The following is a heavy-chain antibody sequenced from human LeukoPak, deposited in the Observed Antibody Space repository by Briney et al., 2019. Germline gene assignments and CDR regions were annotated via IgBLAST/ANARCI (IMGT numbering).Heavy chain of an antibody. CDR3: ARENQDIVVVPAAPYYYYYYMDV. CDR1: GFTFSSYW. J-gene: IGHJ6*03. D-gene: IGHD2-2*01. V-gene: IGHV3-7*01. Sequence: GGSLGLSCAASGFTFSSYWMSWVRQAPGKGLEWVANIKQDGSEKYYVDSVKGRFTISRDNAKNSLYLQMNSLRAEDTAVYYCARENQDIVVVPAAPYYYYYYMDVWGKGTTVTVSS. CDR2: IKQDGSEK.